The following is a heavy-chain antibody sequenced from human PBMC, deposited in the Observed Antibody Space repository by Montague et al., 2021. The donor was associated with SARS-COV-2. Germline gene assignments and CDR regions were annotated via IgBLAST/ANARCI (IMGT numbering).Heavy chain of an antibody. CDR1: GGSICSYY. V-gene: IGHV4-59*01. J-gene: IGHJ3*02. CDR3: ARGSGWMGNAFDI. CDR2: IYYSGST. D-gene: IGHD6-19*01. Sequence: SETLSLTCTVSGGSICSYYWSWIRQPPGKGLEWIGDIYYSGSTNYNPSLKSRVTISVDTSKNQFSLKLTSVTAADTAVYYCARGSGWMGNAFDIWGQGTMVTVSS.